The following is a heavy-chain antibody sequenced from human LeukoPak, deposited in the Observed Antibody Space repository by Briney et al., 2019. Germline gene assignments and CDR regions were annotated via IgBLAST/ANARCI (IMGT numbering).Heavy chain of an antibody. CDR2: IYSGGST. Sequence: GGSLRLSCAASGFTVSSNYMSWVRQAPGKGLEWVSVIYSGGSTYYADSVKGRFTISRVNSKNTLYLQMNSLRAEDTAVYYCARDRSVAAAGAFDIWGQGTMVTVSS. CDR1: GFTVSSNY. CDR3: ARDRSVAAAGAFDI. J-gene: IGHJ3*02. V-gene: IGHV3-66*01. D-gene: IGHD6-13*01.